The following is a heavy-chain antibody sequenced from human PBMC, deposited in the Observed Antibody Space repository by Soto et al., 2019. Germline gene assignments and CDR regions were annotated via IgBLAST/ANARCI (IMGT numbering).Heavy chain of an antibody. D-gene: IGHD6-19*01. CDR2: ISYDGSNK. CDR1: GFTFSSYA. J-gene: IGHJ4*02. CDR3: ARVVGGYSSGWYGDY. V-gene: IGHV3-30-3*01. Sequence: QVQLVESGGGVVQPGRSLRLSCAASGFTFSSYAMHWVRQAPGKGLEWVAVISYDGSNKYYADSVKGRFTISRDNSKNTLYLHMISLRAEVTAVYYCARVVGGYSSGWYGDYWGQGTLVTVCS.